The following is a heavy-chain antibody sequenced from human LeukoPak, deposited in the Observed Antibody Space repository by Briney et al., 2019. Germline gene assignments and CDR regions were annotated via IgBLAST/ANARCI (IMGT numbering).Heavy chain of an antibody. J-gene: IGHJ1*01. V-gene: IGHV4-38-2*01. CDR2: ISHNGNT. Sequence: PSETLSLTCAVSGSSISSGHYWGWIRQPPGKGLEWIASISHNGNTYYSPSLKSRVTISEDTSKNQFSLNLLSVAAADTAVYYCTRSPPGDYEHFQHWGQGTLVTVSS. D-gene: IGHD4-17*01. CDR3: TRSPPGDYEHFQH. CDR1: GSSISSGHY.